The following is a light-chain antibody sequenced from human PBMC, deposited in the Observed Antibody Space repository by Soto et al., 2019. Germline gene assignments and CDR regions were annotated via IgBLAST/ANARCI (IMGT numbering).Light chain of an antibody. V-gene: IGKV3-20*01. CDR2: GVS. J-gene: IGKJ5*01. Sequence: EIMLTPSPGTLSLSPGEGATLSCRASQSVSSSYLVWYQQKPGQAPRLLIYGVSSRATGIPDRFSGSGSGTDFTLTISRLEPEDFAVYYCQQYGGSPRITFGQGTRLEIK. CDR1: QSVSSSY. CDR3: QQYGGSPRIT.